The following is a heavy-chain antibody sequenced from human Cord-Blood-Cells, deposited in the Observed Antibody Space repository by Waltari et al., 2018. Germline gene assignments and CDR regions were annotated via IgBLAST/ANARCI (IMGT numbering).Heavy chain of an antibody. CDR3: ARVRVGTMVRGVIPYFDY. CDR2: IYHSGST. Sequence: QVQLQESGPGLVKPSETLSLTCTVSGYSISSGYYWGWIRQPSGKGLEWIGSIYHSGSTYYTPSLKSRVTISVDTSKNQFSRKLSSVTAADTAVYYCARVRVGTMVRGVIPYFDYWGQGTLVTVSS. J-gene: IGHJ4*02. D-gene: IGHD3-10*01. CDR1: GYSISSGYY. V-gene: IGHV4-38-2*02.